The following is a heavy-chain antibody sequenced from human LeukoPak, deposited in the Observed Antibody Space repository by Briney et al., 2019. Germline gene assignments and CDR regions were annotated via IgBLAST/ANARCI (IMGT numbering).Heavy chain of an antibody. V-gene: IGHV4-34*01. CDR2: INQCGST. CDR1: GGSFSGYY. J-gene: IGHJ6*02. CDR3: ARGGRNKGYGMDV. Sequence: SETLSLTCAVYGGSFSGYYCSWIRQPPGKGLEWIGEINQCGSTNYNPSLKSRVTISVDTSKNEFSLKLSSVTAADTAVYYCARGGRNKGYGMDVWGQGTTVSVCS. D-gene: IGHD2/OR15-2a*01.